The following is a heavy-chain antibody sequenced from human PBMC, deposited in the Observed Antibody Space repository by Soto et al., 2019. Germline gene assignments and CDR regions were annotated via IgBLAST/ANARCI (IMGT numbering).Heavy chain of an antibody. CDR2: ISPNSGNI. CDR1: GYTFTRNG. Sequence: ASVKVSCKISGYTFTRNGISWVRQAPGQGLEWMGWISPNSGNIKYAQKLQGRVIMTTDTSTSTAYMELRSLRSDDTAVYYCVKDRDSNTWPSRDVWGPGTTVTVS. V-gene: IGHV1-18*01. J-gene: IGHJ6*01. D-gene: IGHD3-22*01. CDR3: VKDRDSNTWPSRDV.